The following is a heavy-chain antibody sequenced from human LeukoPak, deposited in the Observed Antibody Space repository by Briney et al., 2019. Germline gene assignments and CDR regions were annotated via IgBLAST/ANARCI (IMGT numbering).Heavy chain of an antibody. V-gene: IGHV4-34*01. Sequence: KTSETLSLTCAVYGGSFSGYYWSWIRQPPGKGLEWIGEINHSGSTYYNPSLQSRVTISVDTSKNQFSLKLSSVTAADTAVYYCARHAAAYFFDYWGQGTLVTVSS. J-gene: IGHJ4*02. CDR1: GGSFSGYY. D-gene: IGHD6-13*01. CDR3: ARHAAAYFFDY. CDR2: INHSGST.